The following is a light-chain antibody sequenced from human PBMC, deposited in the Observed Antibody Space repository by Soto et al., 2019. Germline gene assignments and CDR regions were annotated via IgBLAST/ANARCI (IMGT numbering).Light chain of an antibody. CDR2: AAS. J-gene: IGKJ5*01. CDR1: QGISSS. CDR3: QKLDSYPLT. Sequence: DILFTQSPSFLSAFVGGRVTITCRASQGISSSLAWYQQKPGEAPKLLIYAASTLQSGVPPRFSGRGSGTEFTLTISSLQPEDFASYYCQKLDSYPLTFGQGTRLEIK. V-gene: IGKV1-9*01.